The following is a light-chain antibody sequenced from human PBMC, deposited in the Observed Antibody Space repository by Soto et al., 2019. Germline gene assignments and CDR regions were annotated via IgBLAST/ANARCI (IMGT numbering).Light chain of an antibody. Sequence: DIQMTQSPSPLSASVGDRVTTISGASQRITGNLNWYQQKPGKAPKLLIYAHSSLQSGVPSRLSGSGSGTDFTLTISSLQPEDFATYYCQLSYSTPFTFGPGTKVDIK. J-gene: IGKJ3*01. V-gene: IGKV1-39*01. CDR3: QLSYSTPFT. CDR1: QRITGN. CDR2: AHS.